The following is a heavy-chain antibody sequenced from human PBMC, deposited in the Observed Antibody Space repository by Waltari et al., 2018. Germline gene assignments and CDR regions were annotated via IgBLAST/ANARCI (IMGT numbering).Heavy chain of an antibody. CDR2: SYHSGTT. D-gene: IGHD3-3*01. Sequence: QVQLQESGPGLVKPSETLSLTCAVSNFYISDGYYWGWIRQAPGKGLEWIGSSYHSGTTHYNPSLESRVTISVDRSRNQFSLKVTSVSAADTAVYFCARDQRFLESLYPYYYALDAWGRGITVTVSS. V-gene: IGHV4-38-2*02. CDR3: ARDQRFLESLYPYYYALDA. CDR1: NFYISDGYY. J-gene: IGHJ6*02.